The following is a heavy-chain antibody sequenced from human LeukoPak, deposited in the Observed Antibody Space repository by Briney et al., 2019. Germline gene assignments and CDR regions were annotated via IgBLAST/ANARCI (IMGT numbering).Heavy chain of an antibody. D-gene: IGHD3-3*01. CDR3: ARDLRTIFGVVSDY. J-gene: IGHJ4*02. V-gene: IGHV1-2*02. Sequence: ASVKVSCKASGYTFTGYYMHWVRQAPGQGLEWMGWINPNSGGTNYAQKFQGRVTMTRDTSISTAYMELSRPRSDDTAVYYCARDLRTIFGVVSDYWGQGTLVTVSS. CDR2: INPNSGGT. CDR1: GYTFTGYY.